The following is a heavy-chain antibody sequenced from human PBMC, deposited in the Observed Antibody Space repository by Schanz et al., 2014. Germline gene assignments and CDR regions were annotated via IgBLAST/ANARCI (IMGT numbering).Heavy chain of an antibody. Sequence: EVQLVESGGGLIQPGGSLRLYCVASGFTVSSNYMSWVRQAPGKGLEWVSVIYSDGRTYYGDSVKGRFTISRDNSKNTLYLQINSQRDEDTAMYYCAKRCSSTSCSHGAFDIWGQGTMVTVSS. V-gene: IGHV3-53*01. CDR3: AKRCSSTSCSHGAFDI. J-gene: IGHJ3*02. CDR2: IYSDGRT. CDR1: GFTVSSNY. D-gene: IGHD2-2*01.